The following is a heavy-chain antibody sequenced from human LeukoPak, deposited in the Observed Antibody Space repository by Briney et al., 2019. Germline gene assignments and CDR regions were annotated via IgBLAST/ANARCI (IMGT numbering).Heavy chain of an antibody. V-gene: IGHV4-39*07. Sequence: KPSETLSLTCTVSGGSISSSSYYWGWIRQPPGKGLEWIGSIYYSGSTYYNPSLKSRVTISVDTSKNQFSLKLSSVTAADTAVYYCALIIWNYYMDVWGKGTTVTVSS. CDR2: IYYSGST. J-gene: IGHJ6*03. CDR3: ALIIWNYYMDV. CDR1: GGSISSSSYY. D-gene: IGHD3-10*01.